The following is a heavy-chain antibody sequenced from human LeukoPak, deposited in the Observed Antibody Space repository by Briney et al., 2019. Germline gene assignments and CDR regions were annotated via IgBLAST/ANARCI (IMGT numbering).Heavy chain of an antibody. CDR1: GDSINTKSYY. Sequence: SETLSLTCTVSGDSINTKSYYWGWIRQPPGKGLEWIGGIYYSGNTYYNPSLKSRVTISVDTSKNQFSLKLSSVTAADTAVYYCARDGGYYYDSSGYYWGQGTLVTVSS. CDR2: IYYSGNT. J-gene: IGHJ4*02. CDR3: ARDGGYYYDSSGYY. D-gene: IGHD3-22*01. V-gene: IGHV4-39*01.